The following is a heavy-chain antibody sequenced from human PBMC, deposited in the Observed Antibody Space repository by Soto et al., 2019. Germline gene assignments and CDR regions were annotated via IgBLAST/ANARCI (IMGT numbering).Heavy chain of an antibody. J-gene: IGHJ6*02. D-gene: IGHD2-8*01. CDR3: ARAQLYDYYYYCMDV. Sequence: QVQLVQSGAEVKKPGASVKVSCKASGYTFTSSGISLVRQAPGQGLEWMGWISAYNGNTNYAQKLQGRVTMTPDTSTSTAYMELRSLRSDDTAVYYCARAQLYDYYYYCMDVWGQGTTVTVSS. V-gene: IGHV1-18*01. CDR1: GYTFTSSG. CDR2: ISAYNGNT.